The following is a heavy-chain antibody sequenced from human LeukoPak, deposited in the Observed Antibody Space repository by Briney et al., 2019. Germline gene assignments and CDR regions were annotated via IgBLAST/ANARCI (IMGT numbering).Heavy chain of an antibody. D-gene: IGHD6-13*01. Sequence: PGGSLRLSCAASGFTFSSYSMNWVRQAPGKGLEWVSSISSSSSYIYYADSVKGRFTISRDNAKNSLYLQMNSLRAEDTAVYYCARDFGQQQLDPTVGMDVWGQGTTVTVSS. J-gene: IGHJ6*02. CDR3: ARDFGQQQLDPTVGMDV. CDR1: GFTFSSYS. CDR2: ISSSSSYI. V-gene: IGHV3-21*01.